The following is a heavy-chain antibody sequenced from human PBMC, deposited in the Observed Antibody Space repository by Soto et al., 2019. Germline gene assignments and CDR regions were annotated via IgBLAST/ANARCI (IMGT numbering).Heavy chain of an antibody. Sequence: SETLSLTCAVSGGSISSSNWWSWVRQPPGKGLEWIGEIYHSGSTNYNPSLKSRVTISVDKSKNQFSLKLSSVTAADTAVYYCARVRGSYYYGMDVWAQGTTVTFS. CDR2: IYHSGST. CDR3: ARVRGSYYYGMDV. V-gene: IGHV4-4*02. CDR1: GGSISSSNW. J-gene: IGHJ6*02. D-gene: IGHD3-16*01.